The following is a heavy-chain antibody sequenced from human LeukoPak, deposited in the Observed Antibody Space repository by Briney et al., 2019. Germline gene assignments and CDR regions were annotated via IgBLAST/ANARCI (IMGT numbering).Heavy chain of an antibody. CDR1: GFIVSDKY. V-gene: IGHV3-66*01. CDR2: IYSDGNT. D-gene: IGHD6-13*01. CDR3: TRGHYSNTL. Sequence: QAGGSLRLSCAASGFIVSDKYMSWVRQAPGKGLEWISVIYSDGNTYYSDSVKGRFTISRDNSKNTLLLQMDSRRGEDTAVYYCTRGHYSNTLGGQGTLVTVSS. J-gene: IGHJ4*02.